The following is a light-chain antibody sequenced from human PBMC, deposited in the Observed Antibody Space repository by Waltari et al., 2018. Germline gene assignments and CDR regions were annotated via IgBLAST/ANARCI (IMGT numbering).Light chain of an antibody. CDR1: SSYVGNYNL. CDR3: CSYVGLGTYV. J-gene: IGLJ1*01. V-gene: IGLV2-23*02. CDR2: EVT. Sequence: QSGLAQPASASGSPGQSITITCTGPSSYVGNYNLVSCYQQRPGKAPRLLIYEVTKRAPGTSDRFSASKSGNTASLSISGLQAQEDEADYYCCSYVGLGTYVFGTGTKVTV.